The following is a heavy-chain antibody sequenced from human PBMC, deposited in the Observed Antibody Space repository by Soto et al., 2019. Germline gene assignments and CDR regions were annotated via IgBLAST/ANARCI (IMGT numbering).Heavy chain of an antibody. V-gene: IGHV4-39*01. D-gene: IGHD6-19*01. CDR1: GDSISSSSYY. CDR2: IYYSGTA. Sequence: SETLSLTCTVSGDSISSSSYYWGWFRQPPGKGLEWIGNIYYSGTAYYTPSLKSRVAISVDTSKNQYSLKLSSVTAADTAVFYFARLSRRASVPGDYWGQGTLVTVSS. J-gene: IGHJ4*02. CDR3: ARLSRRASVPGDY.